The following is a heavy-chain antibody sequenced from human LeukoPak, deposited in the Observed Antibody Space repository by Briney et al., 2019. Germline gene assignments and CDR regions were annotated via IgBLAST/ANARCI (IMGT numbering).Heavy chain of an antibody. CDR1: GFSFSSYA. J-gene: IGHJ4*02. V-gene: IGHV3-23*01. CDR2: VSGGGGTT. D-gene: IGHD6-6*01. CDR3: AGISYSGTWPVGY. Sequence: GGSLRLSCAASGFSFSSYAMSWVRQAPGKGLEWVSAVSGGGGTTYTADSVKGRFTISRDNSKNTIYLQMNTLITEDTALYYCAGISYSGTWPVGYWGQGTLVTVTA.